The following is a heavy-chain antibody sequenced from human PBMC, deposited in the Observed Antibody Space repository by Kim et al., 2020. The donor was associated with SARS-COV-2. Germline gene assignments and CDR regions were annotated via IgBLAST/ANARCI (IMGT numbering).Heavy chain of an antibody. Sequence: SETLSLTCAVYGGSFSGYYWSWIRQPPGKGLEWIGEINHSGSTNYNPSLKSRVTISVDTSKNQFSLKLSSVTAADTAVYYCARGQRGYSYGFDYWGQGTLVTVSS. CDR1: GGSFSGYY. D-gene: IGHD5-18*01. CDR3: ARGQRGYSYGFDY. V-gene: IGHV4-34*01. J-gene: IGHJ4*02. CDR2: INHSGST.